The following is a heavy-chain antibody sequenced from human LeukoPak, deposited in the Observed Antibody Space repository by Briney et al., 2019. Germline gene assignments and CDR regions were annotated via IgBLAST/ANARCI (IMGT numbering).Heavy chain of an antibody. CDR2: IYYSGST. CDR3: ARSTEVAAAGSAY. D-gene: IGHD6-13*01. J-gene: IGHJ4*02. CDR1: GGSISSYY. V-gene: IGHV4-59*12. Sequence: SETLSLTCTVSGGSISSYYWSWIRQPPGKGLEWIGYIYYSGSTNYNPSLKSRVTISVDTSKNQFSLKLGSVTAADTAVYYCARSTEVAAAGSAYWGQGTLVTVSS.